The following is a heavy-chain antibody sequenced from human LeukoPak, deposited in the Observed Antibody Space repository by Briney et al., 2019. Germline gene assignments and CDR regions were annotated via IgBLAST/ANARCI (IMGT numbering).Heavy chain of an antibody. CDR3: VKSHSSSWSVLDC. CDR1: GFTFSTYG. CDR2: IYYDGNGK. V-gene: IGHV3-33*06. D-gene: IGHD6-13*01. J-gene: IGHJ4*02. Sequence: GGSLRLSCAGSGFTFSTYGMHWVRQAPDKGLEWVAVIYYDGNGKYYGDSVKGRFTISRDLSRNTLYLQMNSLRAEDTAIYYCVKSHSSSWSVLDCWGQGTLVTVSS.